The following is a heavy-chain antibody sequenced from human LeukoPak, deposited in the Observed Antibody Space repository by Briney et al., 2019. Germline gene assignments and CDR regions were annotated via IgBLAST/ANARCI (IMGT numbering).Heavy chain of an antibody. CDR2: MNPNSGYT. V-gene: IGHV1-8*01. CDR1: GYTFTSYD. D-gene: IGHD2-15*01. CDR3: ARGQGVVAPIDY. Sequence: ASVKVSCKASGYTFTSYDINWVRQATGQRLEWMGWMNPNSGYTDYAQKFQGRVTMTRNTSISTAYMELSSLRSEDTAVYYCARGQGVVAPIDYWGQGTLVTVSS. J-gene: IGHJ4*02.